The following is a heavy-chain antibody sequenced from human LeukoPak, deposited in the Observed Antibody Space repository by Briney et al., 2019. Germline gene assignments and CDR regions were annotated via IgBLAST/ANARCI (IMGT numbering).Heavy chain of an antibody. CDR1: GFTFSSYG. CDR3: AKDDLRYNWNDVLAPNI. V-gene: IGHV3-30*02. Sequence: GGSLRLSCAASGFTFSSYGMHWVRQAPGKGLEWVAFIRYDGSNKYYADSVKGRFTISRDNSKNTLYLQTNSLRAEDTAVYYCAKDDLRYNWNDVLAPNIWGQGTMVTVSS. CDR2: IRYDGSNK. J-gene: IGHJ3*02. D-gene: IGHD1-1*01.